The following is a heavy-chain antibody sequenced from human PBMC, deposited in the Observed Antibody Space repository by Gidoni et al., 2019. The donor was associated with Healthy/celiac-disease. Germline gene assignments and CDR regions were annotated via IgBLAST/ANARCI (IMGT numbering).Heavy chain of an antibody. D-gene: IGHD6-6*01. V-gene: IGHV3-23*01. J-gene: IGHJ4*02. CDR1: GFPFSSYA. CDR2: MRGSGGRT. Sequence: VQLLESGCGLVQPGGALRLSCAASGFPFSSYAMRWVPQAPGKGLEWVSAMRGSGGRTYDADSVKGRLTISRDNSKNTLYLQMNSRRAEDTAVYYCARIQRSSRDFDYWGQGTLVTVAS. CDR3: ARIQRSSRDFDY.